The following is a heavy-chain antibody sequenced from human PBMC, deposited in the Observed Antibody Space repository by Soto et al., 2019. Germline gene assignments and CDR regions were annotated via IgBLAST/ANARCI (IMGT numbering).Heavy chain of an antibody. CDR3: AKERDTRSSSCFDS. J-gene: IGHJ4*02. CDR1: RFTFSNYG. D-gene: IGHD5-18*01. V-gene: IGHV3-30*18. Sequence: PGGSLRLSCAASRFTFSNYGLQWVRQAPGKGLEWVAVISPDGTVKYYADSVKGRFTISRYNFQNTLDLQMDSLRAEDTAVYYCAKERDTRSSSCFDSWGQGTLVTVSS. CDR2: ISPDGTVK.